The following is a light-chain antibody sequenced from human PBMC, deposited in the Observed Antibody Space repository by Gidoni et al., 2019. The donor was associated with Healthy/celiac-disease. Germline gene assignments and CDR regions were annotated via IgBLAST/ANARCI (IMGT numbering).Light chain of an antibody. CDR3: QQYNNWLPIT. V-gene: IGKV3-15*01. Sequence: IVMTQSPATLSVSPGERATLSCRASQSVSSNLAWYQQKPGQAPRLLIFGASTRDTGIPARFSGSGSGTEFTLTISSLQSEDFSVYYCQQYNNWLPITFGQGTRLEIK. J-gene: IGKJ5*01. CDR1: QSVSSN. CDR2: GAS.